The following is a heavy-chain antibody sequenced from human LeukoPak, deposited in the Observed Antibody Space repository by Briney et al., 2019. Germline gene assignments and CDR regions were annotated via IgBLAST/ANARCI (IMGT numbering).Heavy chain of an antibody. CDR2: ISSSGSTI. CDR3: ARDTMWFGEFRGFDP. Sequence: GGSLRLSCAASGFTFSSYEMNWVRQAPGKGLEWVSYISSSGSTIYYADSVKGRFTISRDNAKNSLYLQMNSLRAEDTAVYYCARDTMWFGEFRGFDPWGQGTLVTVSS. V-gene: IGHV3-48*03. J-gene: IGHJ5*02. D-gene: IGHD3-10*01. CDR1: GFTFSSYE.